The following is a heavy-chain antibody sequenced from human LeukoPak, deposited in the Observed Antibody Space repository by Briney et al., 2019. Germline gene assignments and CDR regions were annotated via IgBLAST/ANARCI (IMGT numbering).Heavy chain of an antibody. J-gene: IGHJ2*01. V-gene: IGHV4-59*01. D-gene: IGHD2-2*01. CDR3: AGSSPAWYFDL. CDR1: GGSFSGYY. Sequence: SETLSLTCAVYGGSFSGYYWSWIRQPPGKGLEWIGYIYYSGSTNYNPSLKSRVTISVDTSKNQFSLKLSSVTAADTAVYYCAGSSPAWYFDLWGRGTLVTVSS. CDR2: IYYSGST.